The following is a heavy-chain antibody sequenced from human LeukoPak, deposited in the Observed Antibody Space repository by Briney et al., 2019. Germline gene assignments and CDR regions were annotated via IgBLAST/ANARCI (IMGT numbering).Heavy chain of an antibody. CDR3: ARDRGLYDSGSILDY. D-gene: IGHD3-10*01. V-gene: IGHV3-33*01. CDR2: TWYDGNKR. Sequence: PGKSLRLSCGASGFLFNSYGMHWVRQAPGKGLEWVAVTWYDGNKRYHAGSVKGRFTISRDNSKNTLYLQMNSLRVEDTAVYYCARDRGLYDSGSILDYWGQGTQVTVSS. J-gene: IGHJ4*02. CDR1: GFLFNSYG.